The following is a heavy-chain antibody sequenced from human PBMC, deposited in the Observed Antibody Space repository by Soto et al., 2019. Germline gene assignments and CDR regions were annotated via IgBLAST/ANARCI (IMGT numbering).Heavy chain of an antibody. D-gene: IGHD3-9*01. CDR3: ARHRITIFGEGGKNWFGP. Sequence: QVQLVQSGAEVKKPGSSVKVSCKASGGTFSSYAISWVRQAPGQGLEWMGGIIPIFGTANYAQKFQGRVTITADESTSTAYMELSSLTSEDTAVYYCARHRITIFGEGGKNWFGPWGQGTLVTVCS. V-gene: IGHV1-69*01. CDR2: IIPIFGTA. J-gene: IGHJ5*02. CDR1: GGTFSSYA.